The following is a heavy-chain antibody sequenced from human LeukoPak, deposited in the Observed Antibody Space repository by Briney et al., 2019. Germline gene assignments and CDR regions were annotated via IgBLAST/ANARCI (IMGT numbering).Heavy chain of an antibody. CDR2: IHYTGST. Sequence: SETLSLTCTVSGVSISSYYWSWIRQSPGKGLECIGYIHYTGSTNYNPSLKSRVTISVETSKNQFSLKLKSVTAADTAVYYCARGGYYGSRNDFRFDPWGQGTLVTVSS. D-gene: IGHD3-10*01. J-gene: IGHJ5*02. CDR1: GVSISSYY. V-gene: IGHV4-59*01. CDR3: ARGGYYGSRNDFRFDP.